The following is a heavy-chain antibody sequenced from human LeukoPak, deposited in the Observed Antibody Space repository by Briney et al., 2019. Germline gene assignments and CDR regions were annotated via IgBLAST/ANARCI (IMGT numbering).Heavy chain of an antibody. Sequence: AGGSLRLSCAASGFTFSSYAMSWVRQAPGKGLEWVSAISGSGGSTYYADSVKGRFTISRDNSKNTLYLQMNSLRAEDTAVYYCAKGDELVGALFDYWGQGTLVTVSS. CDR2: ISGSGGST. CDR3: AKGDELVGALFDY. V-gene: IGHV3-23*01. D-gene: IGHD1-26*01. CDR1: GFTFSSYA. J-gene: IGHJ4*02.